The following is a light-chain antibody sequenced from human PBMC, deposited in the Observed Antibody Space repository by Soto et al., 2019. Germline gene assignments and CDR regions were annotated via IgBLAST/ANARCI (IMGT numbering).Light chain of an antibody. CDR1: SSDVGGYNY. CDR2: DVN. V-gene: IGLV2-14*01. J-gene: IGLJ1*01. Sequence: QSALTQPASVSGSPGQRITISCTGTSSDVGGYNYVSWYQQHPGKAPKLMIYDVNNRPSGVSSRFSGSKSGNTASLTISGLQTEDEADYYCSSYTSSSTYVFGTGTKVTVL. CDR3: SSYTSSSTYV.